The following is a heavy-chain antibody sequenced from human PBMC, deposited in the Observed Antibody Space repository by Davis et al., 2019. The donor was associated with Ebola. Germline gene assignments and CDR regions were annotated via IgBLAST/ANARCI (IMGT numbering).Heavy chain of an antibody. CDR3: AAKFY. Sequence: GGSLRLSCAASRFTFSSYGMHWVRQAPGKGLEWVAVISYDGSNKYYADSVKGRFTISRDKSKNTLYLQMNSLRAEDTAVYYCAAKFYWGQGTLVTVSS. V-gene: IGHV3-30*03. J-gene: IGHJ4*02. CDR2: ISYDGSNK. CDR1: RFTFSSYG.